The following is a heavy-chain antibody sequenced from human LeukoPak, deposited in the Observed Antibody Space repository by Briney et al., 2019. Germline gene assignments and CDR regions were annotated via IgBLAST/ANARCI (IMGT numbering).Heavy chain of an antibody. Sequence: PSETLSLTCTASGASISGNSFYWGWVRQPPGKGLEWIGNIYYTGITYYNPSLKSRVTISVDTSKNQFSLRLNSVTAADTAIYYCASPGITTFDYWGQGTLVTVSS. CDR1: GASISGNSFY. CDR2: IYYTGIT. CDR3: ASPGITTFDY. D-gene: IGHD3-22*01. J-gene: IGHJ4*02. V-gene: IGHV4-39*01.